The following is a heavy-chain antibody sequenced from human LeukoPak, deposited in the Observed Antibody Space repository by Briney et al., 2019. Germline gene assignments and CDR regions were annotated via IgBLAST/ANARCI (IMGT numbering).Heavy chain of an antibody. Sequence: GGSLRLSCSASGFTFSSYAMSWVRQAPGKGLEWVSSVNDGGDNTYYADYLRGRFTVSRDNSRNTLWLQMNSLRAENTAIYYCAKARGTTGWLPYFDYWGQGALVTVSS. J-gene: IGHJ4*02. CDR2: VNDGGDNT. D-gene: IGHD6-19*01. V-gene: IGHV3-23*01. CDR1: GFTFSSYA. CDR3: AKARGTTGWLPYFDY.